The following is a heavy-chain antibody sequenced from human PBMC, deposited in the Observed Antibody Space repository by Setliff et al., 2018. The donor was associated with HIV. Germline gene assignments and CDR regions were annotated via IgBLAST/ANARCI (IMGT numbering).Heavy chain of an antibody. D-gene: IGHD4-17*01. J-gene: IGHJ4*02. CDR2: IYTSGST. CDR1: GGSISSYY. CDR3: ARPGGSYGDYGWYLRF. Sequence: PSETLSLTCTVSGGSISSYYWSWIRQPPGKGLEWIGYIYTSGSTNYNPSLKSRVTMTTDTSTSTAYMELRSLRSDDTAMYYCARPGGSYGDYGWYLRFWGQGTLVTVSS. V-gene: IGHV4-4*08.